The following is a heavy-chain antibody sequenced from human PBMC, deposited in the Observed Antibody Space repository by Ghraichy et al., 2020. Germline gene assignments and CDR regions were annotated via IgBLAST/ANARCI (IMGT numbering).Heavy chain of an antibody. CDR1: GFTFSSYA. Sequence: GGSLRLSCAASGFTFSSYAMHWVRQAPGKGLEWVAVISYDGSNKYYADSVKGRFTISRDNSKNTLYLQMNSLRAEDTAVYYCARDRSGDTDFDYWGQGTLVTVSS. D-gene: IGHD4-17*01. CDR3: ARDRSGDTDFDY. CDR2: ISYDGSNK. J-gene: IGHJ4*02. V-gene: IGHV3-30-3*01.